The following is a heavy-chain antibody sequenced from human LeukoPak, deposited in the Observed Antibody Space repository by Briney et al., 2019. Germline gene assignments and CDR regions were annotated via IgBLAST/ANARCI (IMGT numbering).Heavy chain of an antibody. CDR2: ISGSGGTT. CDR3: AKVSGGGLYYDGIEV. J-gene: IGHJ6*02. Sequence: GGSLRLSCAASGFTFNNYAMNWVRQAPGKGLEWVSVISGSGGTTYYADSVKGRFTISRDSSKNTLYLQMNSLRAEDTAVYYCAKVSGGGLYYDGIEVWGQGTTVTVSS. D-gene: IGHD1-14*01. V-gene: IGHV3-23*01. CDR1: GFTFNNYA.